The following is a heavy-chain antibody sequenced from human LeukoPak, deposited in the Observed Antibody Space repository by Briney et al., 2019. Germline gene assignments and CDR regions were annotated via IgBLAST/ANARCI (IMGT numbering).Heavy chain of an antibody. CDR1: GYTFTSYG. J-gene: IGHJ6*03. V-gene: IGHV1-18*01. D-gene: IGHD3-3*01. Sequence: GASVKVSCKASGYTFTSYGISWVRQAPGQGLEWMGWISAYNGNTNYAQKLQGRVTVTTDTSTSTAYMELRSLRSDDTAVYYCARLGRITIFGVVIHTNYYYYYMDVWGKGTTVTVSS. CDR2: ISAYNGNT. CDR3: ARLGRITIFGVVIHTNYYYYYMDV.